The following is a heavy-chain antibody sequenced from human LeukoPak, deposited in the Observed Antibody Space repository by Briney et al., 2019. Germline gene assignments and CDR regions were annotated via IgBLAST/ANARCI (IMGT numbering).Heavy chain of an antibody. CDR2: ISWNSGSI. J-gene: IGHJ4*02. Sequence: GGSLRLSCAASGFTFDDYAMHWVRQAPGKGLEWVSGISWNSGSIGYADSVKGRFTISRDNAKNSLYLQMNSLRAEDTALYYCARLDYWGQGTLVTVSS. CDR1: GFTFDDYA. CDR3: ARLDY. V-gene: IGHV3-9*01.